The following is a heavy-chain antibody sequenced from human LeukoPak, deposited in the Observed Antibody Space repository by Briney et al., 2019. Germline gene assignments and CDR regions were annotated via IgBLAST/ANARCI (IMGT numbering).Heavy chain of an antibody. V-gene: IGHV3-23*01. Sequence: PGGSLRLSCAASGFTFSSYAMSWVRQAPGKGLEWVSAISGSGGSTYYADSVKGRFTISRDNSKNTLYLQMNSLRAEDTAVYYCARDTDPIVGATGLVYWGQGTLVTVSS. CDR1: GFTFSSYA. CDR3: ARDTDPIVGATGLVY. CDR2: ISGSGGST. D-gene: IGHD1-26*01. J-gene: IGHJ4*02.